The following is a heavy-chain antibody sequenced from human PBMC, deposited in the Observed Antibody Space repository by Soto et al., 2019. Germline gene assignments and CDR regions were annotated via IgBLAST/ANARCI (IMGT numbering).Heavy chain of an antibody. CDR3: AMLGGGSEGSSGMDV. CDR1: GLIFSDYH. J-gene: IGHJ6*02. D-gene: IGHD6-19*01. CDR2: IRRKANSYTT. Sequence: EVQLVESGGGLVQPGGSLRLSCAASGLIFSDYHMDWVRQAPGKGLEWVGRIRRKANSYTTEYAASVKGRFTISRDDSKNSLYLQMNSLKSEDTAVYYCAMLGGGSEGSSGMDVWGQGTTVTVSS. V-gene: IGHV3-72*01.